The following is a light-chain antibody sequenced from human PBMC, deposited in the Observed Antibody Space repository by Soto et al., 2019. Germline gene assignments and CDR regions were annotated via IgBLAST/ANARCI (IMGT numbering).Light chain of an antibody. Sequence: DIVMTQSPDSLAVSLGERATINCKSSQSVLYSSNNKNYLAWYQQKPGQPPKLLIYWASTRESGVPDQFSGSGSGTDFTLTISSLQAEDVAVYYCQQSYSSPLTFGGGTKVEIK. CDR3: QQSYSSPLT. V-gene: IGKV4-1*01. J-gene: IGKJ4*01. CDR1: QSVLYSSNNKNY. CDR2: WAS.